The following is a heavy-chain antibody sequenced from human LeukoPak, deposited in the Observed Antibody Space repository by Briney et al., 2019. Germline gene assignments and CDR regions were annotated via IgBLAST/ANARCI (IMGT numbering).Heavy chain of an antibody. J-gene: IGHJ4*02. CDR3: ARSGFGDDGSDY. D-gene: IGHD4-17*01. CDR2: ISAYNGNT. Sequence: ASVTVSCTASGYTFTIYGISWVRQAPGQGLEWMGWISAYNGNTNYAQKLQGRVTMTTDTSTSTAYMELRSLRSDDTAVYYCARSGFGDDGSDYWGQGTLVTVSS. V-gene: IGHV1-18*01. CDR1: GYTFTIYG.